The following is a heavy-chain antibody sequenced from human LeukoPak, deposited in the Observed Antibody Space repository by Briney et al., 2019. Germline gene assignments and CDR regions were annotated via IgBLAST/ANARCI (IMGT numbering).Heavy chain of an antibody. CDR2: IYYSGST. CDR1: GGSISSDY. Sequence: SSETLSLTCSVSGGSISSDYWSWIRQPPGKGLEWIGFIYYSGSTNYNPSLKSRVTISVDTSTNQFSLRLSSVTAADTAVYYCARAPPGGQLGRVPFFDYWGQGTLVTVSS. D-gene: IGHD6-13*01. CDR3: ARAPPGGQLGRVPFFDY. V-gene: IGHV4-59*01. J-gene: IGHJ4*02.